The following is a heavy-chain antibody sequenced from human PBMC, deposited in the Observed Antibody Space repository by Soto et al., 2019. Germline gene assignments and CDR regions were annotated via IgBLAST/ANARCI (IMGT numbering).Heavy chain of an antibody. CDR1: GNTFTSYD. CDR2: INPNSGNI. D-gene: IGHD3-10*01. Sequence: GASMKVSCKASGNTFTSYDINWVRQATGHGLDWMGWINPNSGNIGYAQKFQGRVTMTRDTAIRTAYMEVSRLRSDDTAVYYCARGRASGSYYLLDYWGQGTLVTVSS. J-gene: IGHJ4*02. CDR3: ARGRASGSYYLLDY. V-gene: IGHV1-8*01.